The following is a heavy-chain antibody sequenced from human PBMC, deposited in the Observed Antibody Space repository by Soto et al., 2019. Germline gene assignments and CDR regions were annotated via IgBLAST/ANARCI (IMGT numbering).Heavy chain of an antibody. J-gene: IGHJ4*02. CDR3: AKEHWGSFDY. CDR1: GTSISQYY. V-gene: IGHV4-59*01. D-gene: IGHD7-27*01. CDR2: ISYIGTT. Sequence: SETLSLTCTVSGTSISQYYWNWIRQSPGRGLEWIGYISYIGTTNYNPSLKSRVIISRDTSKNQFSLKLSSVAAADTAVYYCAKEHWGSFDYWGRGALVTVSS.